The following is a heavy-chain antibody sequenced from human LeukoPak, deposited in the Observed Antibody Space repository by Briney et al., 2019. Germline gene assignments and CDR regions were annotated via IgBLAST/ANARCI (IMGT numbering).Heavy chain of an antibody. CDR2: ITSSGSTI. D-gene: IGHD2-2*01. J-gene: IGHJ4*02. Sequence: GGSLRLSCAASGFTFSDYYMNWIRQAPGKGLEWVSYITSSGSTIYYADSVKGRFTISRDNAKNSLYLQMNSLRAEDTAVYYCARVVVPHRFDYWGQGTLVTVSS. V-gene: IGHV3-11*01. CDR1: GFTFSDYY. CDR3: ARVVVPHRFDY.